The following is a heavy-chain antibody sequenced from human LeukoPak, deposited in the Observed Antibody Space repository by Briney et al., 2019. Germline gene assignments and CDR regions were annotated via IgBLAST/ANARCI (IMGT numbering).Heavy chain of an antibody. D-gene: IGHD1-26*01. CDR1: GFTFSGYS. J-gene: IGHJ4*02. Sequence: PGGSLRLSCAASGFTFSGYSMNWVRQAPGKGLEWVSYISSSSSTIYYADSVKGRFTISRDNAKNSLYLQMNSLRAEDTAVYYCARDMGAPDYWGQGTLVTVSS. CDR3: ARDMGAPDY. CDR2: ISSSSSTI. V-gene: IGHV3-48*04.